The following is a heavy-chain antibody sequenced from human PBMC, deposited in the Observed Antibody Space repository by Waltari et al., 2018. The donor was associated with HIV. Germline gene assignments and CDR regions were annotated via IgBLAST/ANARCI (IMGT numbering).Heavy chain of an antibody. CDR3: AREEPTIFGVTTFDY. CDR2: IYYSGST. Sequence: QLQLQESGPGLVKPSETLSLTCTVSGGSISSSSYYWGWIRQPPGKGLEWIGSIYYSGSTYYNPSLKSRVTISVDTSKNQFSLKLSSVTAADTAVYYCAREEPTIFGVTTFDYWGQGTLVTVSS. J-gene: IGHJ4*02. V-gene: IGHV4-39*07. D-gene: IGHD3-3*01. CDR1: GGSISSSSYY.